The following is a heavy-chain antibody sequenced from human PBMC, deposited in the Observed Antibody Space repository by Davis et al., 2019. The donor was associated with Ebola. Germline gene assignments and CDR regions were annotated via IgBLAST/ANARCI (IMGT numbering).Heavy chain of an antibody. Sequence: ASVNVSCKASGYRFTGYYIHWVRQAPGQGPEWMGRIDPNSGGTNSAQKFQGRVTMTRDTSVSTAYMELSSLRSDDTAVYYCARETGYYGSDYFDYWGQGTLVTVSS. V-gene: IGHV1-2*06. CDR1: GYRFTGYY. CDR3: ARETGYYGSDYFDY. D-gene: IGHD1-26*01. CDR2: IDPNSGGT. J-gene: IGHJ4*02.